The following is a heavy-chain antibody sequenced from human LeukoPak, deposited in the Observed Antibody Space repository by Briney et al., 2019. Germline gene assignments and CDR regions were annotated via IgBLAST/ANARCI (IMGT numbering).Heavy chain of an antibody. CDR2: IIPIFGTA. D-gene: IGHD2-2*01. CDR3: ARGAGLGYCSSTSCPNWFDP. V-gene: IGHV1-69*05. CDR1: GGTFSSYA. Sequence: HWASVKVSCKASGGTFSSYAISWVRQAPGQGLEWMGGIIPIFGTANYAQKFQGRVTITTDESTSTAYMELSSLRSEDTAVYYCARGAGLGYCSSTSCPNWFDPWGQGTLVTVSS. J-gene: IGHJ5*02.